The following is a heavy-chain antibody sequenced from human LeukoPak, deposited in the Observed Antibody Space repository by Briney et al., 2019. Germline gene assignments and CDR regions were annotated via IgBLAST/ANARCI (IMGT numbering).Heavy chain of an antibody. D-gene: IGHD3-10*01. V-gene: IGHV4-59*01. CDR2: IYYSGST. CDR3: ARGIKTMVRGAPPPYYYYMDV. J-gene: IGHJ6*03. CDR1: GGFISSYY. Sequence: SETLSLTCTVSGGFISSYYWSWIRQPPGKGLEWIGYIYYSGSTNYNPSLKSRVTISVDTSKNQFSLKLSSVTAADTAVYYCARGIKTMVRGAPPPYYYYMDVWGKGTTVTVSS.